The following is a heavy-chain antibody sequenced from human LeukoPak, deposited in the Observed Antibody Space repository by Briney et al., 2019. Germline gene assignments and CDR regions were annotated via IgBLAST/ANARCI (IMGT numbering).Heavy chain of an antibody. J-gene: IGHJ2*01. CDR1: GFTFSGYW. CDR3: ARVGLIEDRSHWYLDL. V-gene: IGHV3-74*01. D-gene: IGHD2-15*01. Sequence: PGGSLRLSCAASGFTFSGYWIHWVRQAPGRGLVWVSHINGDGSITTYADSVKGRLTISRDNAKNTVYLQMNSLRAEDTAVYYCARVGLIEDRSHWYLDLWGRGTLVTVSS. CDR2: INGDGSIT.